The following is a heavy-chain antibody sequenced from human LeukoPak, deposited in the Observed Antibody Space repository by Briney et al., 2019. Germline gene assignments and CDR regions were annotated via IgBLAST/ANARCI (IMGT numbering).Heavy chain of an antibody. V-gene: IGHV1-2*02. CDR2: INPNSGGT. CDR3: ARAEDIVVVVAATPHFDY. J-gene: IGHJ4*02. Sequence: ASVKVSCKASGYTFTSYYLHWVRQAPGQGLEWMGWINPNSGGTNYAQKFQGRVTMTRDTSISTAYMELSRLRSDDTAVYYCARAEDIVVVVAATPHFDYWGQGTLVTVSP. CDR1: GYTFTSYY. D-gene: IGHD2-15*01.